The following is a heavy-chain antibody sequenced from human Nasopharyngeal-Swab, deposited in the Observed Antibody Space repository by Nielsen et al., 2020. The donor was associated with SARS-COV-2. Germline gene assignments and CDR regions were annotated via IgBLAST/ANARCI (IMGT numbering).Heavy chain of an antibody. V-gene: IGHV4-59*01. Sequence: SETLSLTCTVSGGSISSYYWSWIRQPPGKGLEWIGYIYYSGSTNYNPSLKSRVTISVDTSKNQFSLKLSSVTAADTAVYYCARGAVAGSVVFDYWGQGTLVTVSP. D-gene: IGHD6-19*01. CDR3: ARGAVAGSVVFDY. J-gene: IGHJ4*02. CDR2: IYYSGST. CDR1: GGSISSYY.